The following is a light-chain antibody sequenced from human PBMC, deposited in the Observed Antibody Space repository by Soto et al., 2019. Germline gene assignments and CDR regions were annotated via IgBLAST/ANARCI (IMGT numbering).Light chain of an antibody. J-gene: IGLJ3*02. CDR2: NTD. CDR3: VLYVGSGIWV. Sequence: QTVVTQEPSSSVSPGGTVTLTCALNSGSVSTSYYPSWYQQTPGQAPRTLIYNTDSRSSGVPDRFSGSILGNKAALTITGAQADEEGDYDCVLYVGSGIWVFGGGTKLTVL. V-gene: IGLV8-61*01. CDR1: SGSVSTSYY.